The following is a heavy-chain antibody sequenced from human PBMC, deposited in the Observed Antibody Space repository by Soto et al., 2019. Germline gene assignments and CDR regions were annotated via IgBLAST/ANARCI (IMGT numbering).Heavy chain of an antibody. CDR1: GGSISSYY. CDR3: ARVLWFGESPEPNWFDP. D-gene: IGHD3-10*01. V-gene: IGHV4-59*01. CDR2: IYYSGST. J-gene: IGHJ5*02. Sequence: SETLSLTCTVSGGSISSYYWSWIRQPPGKGLEWIGYIYYSGSTNYNPSLKSRVTISVDTSKNQFSLKLSSVTAADTAVYYCARVLWFGESPEPNWFDPWGQGTLVTVSS.